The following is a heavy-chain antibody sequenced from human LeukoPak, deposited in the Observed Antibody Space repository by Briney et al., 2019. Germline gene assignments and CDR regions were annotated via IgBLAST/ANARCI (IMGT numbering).Heavy chain of an antibody. CDR3: ARGGWLRFAYYYYGMDV. V-gene: IGHV1-46*01. CDR1: GYTFTGYY. CDR2: INPSGGST. D-gene: IGHD5-12*01. Sequence: ASVKVSCKASGYTFTGYYMHWVRQAPGQGLEWMEIINPSGGSTSYAQKFQGRVTMTRDTSTSTVYMELSSLRSEDTAVYYCARGGWLRFAYYYYGMDVWGQGTTVTVSS. J-gene: IGHJ6*02.